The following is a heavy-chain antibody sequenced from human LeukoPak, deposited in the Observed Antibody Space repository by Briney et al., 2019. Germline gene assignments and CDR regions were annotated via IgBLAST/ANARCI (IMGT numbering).Heavy chain of an antibody. J-gene: IGHJ4*02. Sequence: GGSLRLFCAASGFTFSSSGMHWVRQAPGTGLEWVAFISHEGSEKYFADSVKGRFTISRDNSKNTLYLQMNSLRDEDTAVYYCATDRGWFFDNWGQETLVTVAS. CDR1: GFTFSSSG. CDR2: ISHEGSEK. D-gene: IGHD2-15*01. V-gene: IGHV3-30*03. CDR3: ATDRGWFFDN.